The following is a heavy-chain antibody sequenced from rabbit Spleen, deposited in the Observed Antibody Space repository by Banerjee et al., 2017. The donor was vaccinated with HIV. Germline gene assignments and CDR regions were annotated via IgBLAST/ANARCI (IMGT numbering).Heavy chain of an antibody. J-gene: IGHJ4*01. CDR2: IASDSITT. V-gene: IGHV1S40*01. CDR3: GTIVFNSDYIDL. CDR1: GFTLSSYW. Sequence: QSLEESGGGLVTPGGSLTLSCKASGFTLSSYWMWWVRQAPGKGLEWIARIASDSITTAYANWAKGRFTISKTSSTTMTLQMTSLTAADTATYFCGTIVFNSDYIDLWGPGTLVTVS. D-gene: IGHD8-1*01.